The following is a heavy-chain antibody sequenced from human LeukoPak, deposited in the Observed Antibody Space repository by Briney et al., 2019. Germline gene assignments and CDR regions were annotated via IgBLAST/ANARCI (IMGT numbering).Heavy chain of an antibody. CDR2: ISSSSSYI. Sequence: GGSLRLSCAASGFTFSSYSMNWVRQAPGKGLEWVSSISSSSSYIYYADSVKGRFTISRDNAKNSLYLQMNSLRAEDTAVYYCARDLVGAAFDIWGQGTMVTVSS. CDR3: ARDLVGAAFDI. J-gene: IGHJ3*02. V-gene: IGHV3-21*01. CDR1: GFTFSSYS. D-gene: IGHD1-26*01.